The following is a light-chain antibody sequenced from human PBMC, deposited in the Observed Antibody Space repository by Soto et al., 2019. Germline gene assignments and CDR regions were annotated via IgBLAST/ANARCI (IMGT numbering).Light chain of an antibody. CDR3: CSYVSGGTYV. J-gene: IGLJ1*01. CDR2: EVS. Sequence: QSALTQPASVSGSPGQSITISCTGTSSDVGGYNYVSWYQQHPGKAPKLMIYEVSNRPSGVSNRFSGSNSGNTASLTISGLRAEDEADYFCCSYVSGGTYVFGTGTKLTVL. CDR1: SSDVGGYNY. V-gene: IGLV2-14*01.